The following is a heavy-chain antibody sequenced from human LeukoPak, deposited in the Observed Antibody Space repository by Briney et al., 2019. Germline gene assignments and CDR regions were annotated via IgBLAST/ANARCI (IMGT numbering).Heavy chain of an antibody. J-gene: IGHJ4*02. CDR2: IYTSGST. D-gene: IGHD2-2*01. CDR1: GGSISSYY. Sequence: SETLSLTCTVSGGSISSYYWSWTRQPPGKGLEWIGYIYTSGSTNYNPSLKSRVTISVDTSKNQFSLKLSSVTAADTAVYYCATSEVRYYFDYWGQGTLVTVSS. V-gene: IGHV4-4*09. CDR3: ATSEVRYYFDY.